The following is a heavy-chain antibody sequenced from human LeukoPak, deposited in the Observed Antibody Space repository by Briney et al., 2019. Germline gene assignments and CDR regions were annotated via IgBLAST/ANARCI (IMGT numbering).Heavy chain of an antibody. Sequence: SETLSLTCAVYGGSFSGYYWSWIRQPPGKGLEWIGEINHSGSTNYNPSLKSRVTISVDTSKNQFSLKLSSVTAADTAVYYCARGYNWNQRRLDYWGQGTLVTVSS. CDR3: ARGYNWNQRRLDY. D-gene: IGHD1-20*01. V-gene: IGHV4-34*01. CDR1: GGSFSGYY. CDR2: INHSGST. J-gene: IGHJ4*02.